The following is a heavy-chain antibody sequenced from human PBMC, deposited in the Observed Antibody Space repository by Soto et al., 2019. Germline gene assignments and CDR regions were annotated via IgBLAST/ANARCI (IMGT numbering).Heavy chain of an antibody. Sequence: SEALSLTCTVSGGSISSSSYYWGWIRQPPGKGLEWIGSIYYSGSTYYNPSLKSRVTISVDTSKNQFSLKLSSVTAADTAVYYCARHILDKIFGVVITPPWSDPWGQGTQVTVSS. CDR3: ARHILDKIFGVVITPPWSDP. V-gene: IGHV4-39*01. CDR2: IYYSGST. D-gene: IGHD3-3*01. CDR1: GGSISSSSYY. J-gene: IGHJ5*02.